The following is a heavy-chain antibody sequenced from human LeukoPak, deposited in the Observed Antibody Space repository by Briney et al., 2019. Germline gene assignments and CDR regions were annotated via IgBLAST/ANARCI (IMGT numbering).Heavy chain of an antibody. CDR2: ISSSSSYI. CDR3: AREVNCGGDCYAFDI. Sequence: GGSLRLSCAASASGFAFSSYSMNWVRQAPGKGLEWVSSISSSSSYIYYADSVKGRFTISRDNAKNSLYLQMNSLRAEDTAVYYCAREVNCGGDCYAFDIWGQGTMVTVSS. J-gene: IGHJ3*02. V-gene: IGHV3-21*01. CDR1: GFAFSSYS. D-gene: IGHD2-21*02.